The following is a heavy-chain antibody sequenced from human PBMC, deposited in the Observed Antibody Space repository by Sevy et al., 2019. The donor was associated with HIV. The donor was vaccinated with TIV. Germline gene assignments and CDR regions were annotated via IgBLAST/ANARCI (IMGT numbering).Heavy chain of an antibody. CDR2: IKTKADGEPT. V-gene: IGHV3-15*01. CDR1: GFTLSNAW. CDR3: TTNDVFDI. Sequence: GGSLRLSCAASGFTLSNAWMSWVRQAPGKGLEWVGRIKTKADGEPTDYAAPVKDRFNISRDDSKNTVYLQMNSLKIEDTAVYYCTTNDVFDIWGQGTMVTVSS. J-gene: IGHJ3*02.